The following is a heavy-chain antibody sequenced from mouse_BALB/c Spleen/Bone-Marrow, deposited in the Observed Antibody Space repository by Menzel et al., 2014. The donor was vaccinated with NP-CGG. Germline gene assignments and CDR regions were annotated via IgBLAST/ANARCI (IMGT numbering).Heavy chain of an antibody. J-gene: IGHJ3*01. CDR2: INPSTGYT. Sequence: VQIQQSGAELATPGASVKMSCKASGYTFTSYWMHWVKQRPGQGLEWIGYINPSTGYTDYNQKFKDKATLTADKSSSTAYMQLSILTSEDSAVYYCARVYYGYFFAYWGRGTLVTFSA. CDR1: GYTFTSYW. CDR3: ARVYYGYFFAY. V-gene: IGHV1-4*01. D-gene: IGHD1-2*01.